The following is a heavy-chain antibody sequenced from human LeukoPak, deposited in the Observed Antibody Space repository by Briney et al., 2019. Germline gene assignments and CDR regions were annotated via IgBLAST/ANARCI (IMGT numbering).Heavy chain of an antibody. Sequence: SETLSLTCTVSGGSVGSGTFYWSWIRQPPGKGLEWIGDIYYSGSTNYNPSLKSRVTISVDMSTNQFSLKLISVTAADTAVYYCARAAPTYYYDSSGFPLDYWGQGTLVTVSS. CDR3: ARAAPTYYYDSSGFPLDY. V-gene: IGHV4-61*01. CDR2: IYYSGST. D-gene: IGHD3-22*01. CDR1: GGSVGSGTFY. J-gene: IGHJ4*02.